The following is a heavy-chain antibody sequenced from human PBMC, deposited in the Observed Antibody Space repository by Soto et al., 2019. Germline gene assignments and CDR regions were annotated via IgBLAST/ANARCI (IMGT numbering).Heavy chain of an antibody. Sequence: PGESLKISCKGSGYSFTSCWISWVRQMPGKGLEWMGRIDPSDSYTNYSPSFQGHVTISADKSISTAYLQWSSLKASDTAMYYCASLYSGSYYFDYWGQGTLVTVSS. CDR2: IDPSDSYT. CDR1: GYSFTSCW. V-gene: IGHV5-10-1*01. J-gene: IGHJ4*02. CDR3: ASLYSGSYYFDY. D-gene: IGHD1-26*01.